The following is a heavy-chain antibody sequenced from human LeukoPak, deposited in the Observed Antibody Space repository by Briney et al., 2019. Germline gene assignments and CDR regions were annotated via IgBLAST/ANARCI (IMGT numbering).Heavy chain of an antibody. V-gene: IGHV4-59*01. CDR2: IYYSGST. Sequence: SETLSLTCTVPGGSISSYYWSWIRQPPGKGLEWIGYIYYSGSTNYNPSLKSRVTISVDTSKNQFSLKLSSVTAADTAVYYCARDPYGSGTHGWFDPWGQGTLVTVSS. CDR1: GGSISSYY. CDR3: ARDPYGSGTHGWFDP. D-gene: IGHD3-10*01. J-gene: IGHJ5*02.